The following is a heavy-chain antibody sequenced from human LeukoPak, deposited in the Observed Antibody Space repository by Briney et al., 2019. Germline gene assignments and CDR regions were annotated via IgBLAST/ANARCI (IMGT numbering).Heavy chain of an antibody. CDR2: IYTSGST. J-gene: IGHJ5*02. V-gene: IGHV4-4*07. Sequence: PSGTLCLTCTASGFSFSSYDWSWIRQAAGKGLEWIGRIYTSGSTNYNPSLKSRVTMSVDTSKNQFSLKLSSVTAADTAVYYCARDCCGLGYCSSTSCYVPNWFDPWGQGTLVTVSS. CDR3: ARDCCGLGYCSSTSCYVPNWFDP. CDR1: GFSFSSYD. D-gene: IGHD2-2*01.